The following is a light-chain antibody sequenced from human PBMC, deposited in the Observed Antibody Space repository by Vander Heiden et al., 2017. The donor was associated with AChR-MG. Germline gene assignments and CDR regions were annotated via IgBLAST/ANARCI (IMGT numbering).Light chain of an antibody. CDR3: SSYAASNYLV. Sequence: QSALTQPPSASGSPGQSGTISCTGSSSDVAGYSYVSWYQQHPGKAPKLMIYEVNKRPSGVPDRFSGSKSGNTASLTVSGLQAEDEADYYCSSYAASNYLVFGGGTKLTVL. J-gene: IGLJ2*01. CDR2: EVN. CDR1: SSDVAGYSY. V-gene: IGLV2-8*01.